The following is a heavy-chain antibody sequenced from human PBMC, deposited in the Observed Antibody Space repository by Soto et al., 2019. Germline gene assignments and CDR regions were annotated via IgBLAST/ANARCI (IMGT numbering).Heavy chain of an antibody. D-gene: IGHD3-3*01. CDR3: ARGEMATILGGFDY. CDR2: IIPIFGTA. CDR1: GGTFSSYA. J-gene: IGHJ4*02. Sequence: QVQLVQSGAEVKKPGSSVKVSCKASGGTFSSYAISWVRQAPGQGLEWMGGIIPIFGTANYAQKVQGRVTITADEHTSTAYMELSSLRSEDTGVYYCARGEMATILGGFDYWGQGTLVTVSS. V-gene: IGHV1-69*01.